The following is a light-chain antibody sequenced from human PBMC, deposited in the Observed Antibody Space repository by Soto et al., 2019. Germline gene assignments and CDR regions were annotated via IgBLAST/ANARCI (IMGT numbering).Light chain of an antibody. CDR1: QSISTY. Sequence: DIQMTQSPSYLSASLGDRVTITCRASQSISTYLNWYQQKPGKAPKLLIYAASNLQSGVPSQFSGSGSGTDFTLTISSLQPEDFASYYCQQTYSTPRTFGQGTKVEIK. CDR3: QQTYSTPRT. CDR2: AAS. V-gene: IGKV1-39*01. J-gene: IGKJ1*01.